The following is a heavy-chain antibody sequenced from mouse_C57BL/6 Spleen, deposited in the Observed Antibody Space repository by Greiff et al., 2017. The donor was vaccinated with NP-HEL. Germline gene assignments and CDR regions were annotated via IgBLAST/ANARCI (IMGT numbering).Heavy chain of an antibody. CDR1: GFSLSTSGMG. Sequence: QVTLKVSGPGILQSSQTLSLTCSFSGFSLSTSGMGVSWIRQPSGKGLEWLAHIYWDDDKRYNPSLKSRLTISKDTSRKQGFLKITSWDTADNATDDCARRGDYYGRGGYFDYWGQGTTLTVSS. D-gene: IGHD1-1*01. CDR2: IYWDDDK. J-gene: IGHJ2*01. V-gene: IGHV8-12*01. CDR3: ARRGDYYGRGGYFDY.